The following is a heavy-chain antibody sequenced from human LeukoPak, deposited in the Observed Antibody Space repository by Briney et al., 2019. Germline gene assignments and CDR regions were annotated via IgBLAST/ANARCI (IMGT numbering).Heavy chain of an antibody. V-gene: IGHV1-69*13. CDR3: ARGAAYYYDSSGVYQPGPLVD. CDR1: GGTFSSYA. Sequence: ASVKVSCKASGGTFSSYAISWVRQAPGQGPEWMGGIIPIFGTANYAQKFQGRVTITADESTSTAYMELSSLRSEDTAVYYCARGAAYYYDSSGVYQPGPLVDCGPGALVTASS. CDR2: IIPIFGTA. J-gene: IGHJ4*01. D-gene: IGHD3-22*01.